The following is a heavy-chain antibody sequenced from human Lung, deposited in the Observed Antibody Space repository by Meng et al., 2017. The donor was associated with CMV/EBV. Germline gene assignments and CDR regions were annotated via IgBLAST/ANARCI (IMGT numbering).Heavy chain of an antibody. CDR3: ARDPRYSDNWFRAGDFQQ. J-gene: IGHJ1*01. D-gene: IGHD1-1*01. CDR1: XYPFTSYG. Sequence: QVQLVQSGPEVKKPGASVKVSCXTXXYPFTSYGISWVRQAPGQGLEWMGWISPYSGNTKYAQNLQGRVTLTTDTSTDTAYMELGSLIFDDTAVYYCARDPRYSDNWFRAGDFQQWGQGTRVTVSS. V-gene: IGHV1-18*01. CDR2: ISPYSGNT.